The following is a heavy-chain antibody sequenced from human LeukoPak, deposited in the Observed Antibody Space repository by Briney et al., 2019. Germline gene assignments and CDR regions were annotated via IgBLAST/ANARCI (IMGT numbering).Heavy chain of an antibody. D-gene: IGHD3-10*01. CDR1: GFTFSSYS. V-gene: IGHV3-48*04. CDR2: ISSSFSTI. Sequence: GGSLRLSCAASGFTFSSYSMNWVRQAPGKGLEWVSYISSSFSTIYYADSVKGRFTISRDNAKNSLYLQMNSLRAEDTAVYYCAKLPGRGWLPQTTHHDAFDIWGQGTMVTVSS. CDR3: AKLPGRGWLPQTTHHDAFDI. J-gene: IGHJ3*02.